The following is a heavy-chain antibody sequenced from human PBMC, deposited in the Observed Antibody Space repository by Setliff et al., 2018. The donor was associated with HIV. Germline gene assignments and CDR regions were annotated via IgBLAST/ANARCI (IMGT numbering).Heavy chain of an antibody. J-gene: IGHJ4*02. D-gene: IGHD6-13*01. V-gene: IGHV4-4*07. CDR1: GGSISSYY. CDR3: ARDQFQGAAAGTVPPDY. CDR2: IYTSGST. Sequence: SETLSLTCTVSGGSISSYYWSWIRQPAGKGLEWIGRIYTSGSTNYNPSLKSRVTMSVGTSKNQFSLKLSSVTAADTAVYYCARDQFQGAAAGTVPPDYWVQGTLVTVSS.